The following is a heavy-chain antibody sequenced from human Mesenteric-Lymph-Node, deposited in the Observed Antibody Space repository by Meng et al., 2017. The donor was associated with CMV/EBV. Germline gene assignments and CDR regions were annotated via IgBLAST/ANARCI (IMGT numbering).Heavy chain of an antibody. J-gene: IGHJ4*02. Sequence: GESLKISCKGSGYSFTSYWIAWVRQMPGKGLEWMGSIYPADSDIRYSPSFQGQVTISVDKSINTAHVQWSSLKASDTATYYCARQDILVVPVARYDSWGQGTLVTVSS. V-gene: IGHV5-51*01. CDR3: ARQDILVVPVARYDS. D-gene: IGHD2-2*01. CDR1: GYSFTSYW. CDR2: IYPADSDI.